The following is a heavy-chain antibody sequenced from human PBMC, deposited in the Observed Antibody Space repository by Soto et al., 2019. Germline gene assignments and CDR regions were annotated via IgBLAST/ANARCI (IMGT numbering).Heavy chain of an antibody. CDR1: GFTFSSYV. J-gene: IGHJ6*02. V-gene: IGHV3-23*01. CDR3: AKDRSSGWYRPFIDGMDV. Sequence: EVQLLESGGGLVQPGGSLRLSCTASGFTFSSYVMSWVRQAPGKGLEWVSIIVGSGGTTYYADSVKGRFTVSRDNSKNTLYLQMGSLRAEDTAVYYCAKDRSSGWYRPFIDGMDVWGQGATVTVSS. D-gene: IGHD6-19*01. CDR2: IVGSGGTT.